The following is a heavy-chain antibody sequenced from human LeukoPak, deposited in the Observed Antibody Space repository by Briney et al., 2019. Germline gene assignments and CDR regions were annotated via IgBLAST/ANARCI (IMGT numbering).Heavy chain of an antibody. V-gene: IGHV1-46*04. Sequence: ASVKVSCKASGYTFTRYYMHWVRQAPEQGLEWMGMINPSGGSTSYAQKLQGRVTMTRDTSTSTVYMELSSLRSEYTAVYYCARDQTDCSTTSCYKFQYGLDVWGQGTTVTVSS. CDR2: INPSGGST. CDR3: ARDQTDCSTTSCYKFQYGLDV. J-gene: IGHJ6*02. D-gene: IGHD2-2*02. CDR1: GYTFTRYY.